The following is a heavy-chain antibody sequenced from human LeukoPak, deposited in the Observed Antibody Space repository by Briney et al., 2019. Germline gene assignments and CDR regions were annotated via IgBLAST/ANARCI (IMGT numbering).Heavy chain of an antibody. V-gene: IGHV3-66*01. D-gene: IGHD3-10*01. Sequence: GGSLRLSCAVSGFTVSSNYMSWVRQAPGKGLEWVSVIYSGGSTYYADSVKGRFTISRDNSKNTLYLQMNSLRAEDTAVCYCARDESSYGSGSYYYYYYYMDVWGKGTTVTVSS. CDR1: GFTVSSNY. J-gene: IGHJ6*03. CDR3: ARDESSYGSGSYYYYYYYMDV. CDR2: IYSGGST.